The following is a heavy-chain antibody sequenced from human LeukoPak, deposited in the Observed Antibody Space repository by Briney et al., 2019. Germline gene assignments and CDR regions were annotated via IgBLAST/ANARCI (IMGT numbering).Heavy chain of an antibody. CDR3: ARDLGSCFDY. J-gene: IGHJ4*02. CDR2: ISSSSRYI. V-gene: IGHV3-21*01. CDR1: GFTFSTYS. Sequence: GGSLRLSCAASGFTFSTYSMNWVRQAPGKGLEWVSSISSSSRYIYYADSVKGRFTISRDNAKSSLCLQMSSLRAEDTAVYYCARDLGSCFDYWGQGTLVTVSS. D-gene: IGHD3-16*01.